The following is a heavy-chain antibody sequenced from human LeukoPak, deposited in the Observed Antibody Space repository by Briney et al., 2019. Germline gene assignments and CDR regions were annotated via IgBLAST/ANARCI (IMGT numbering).Heavy chain of an antibody. Sequence: SETLSLTCAVYGGSFSGYYWSWIRQPPGKGLEWIGEINHSGSTNYNPSLKSRVTISVDTSKNQFSLRLSSVTAADTAVYYCARSPLGYCSSTSCYFDYWGQGTLVTVSS. CDR3: ARSPLGYCSSTSCYFDY. V-gene: IGHV4-34*01. D-gene: IGHD2-2*01. CDR1: GGSFSGYY. J-gene: IGHJ4*02. CDR2: INHSGST.